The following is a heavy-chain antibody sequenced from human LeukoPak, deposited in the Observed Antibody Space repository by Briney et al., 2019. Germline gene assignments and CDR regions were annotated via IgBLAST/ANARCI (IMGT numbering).Heavy chain of an antibody. CDR3: ASGGCSSTSCSKTNWFDP. Sequence: SETLSLTCTVSGGSISSYYWSWIRQPAGKGLEWIGRIYTSGSTNYNPSLKSRVTMSVDTSKNQFSLKLSSVTAADTAVYYCASGGCSSTSCSKTNWFDPWGQGTLVTVSS. V-gene: IGHV4-4*07. D-gene: IGHD2-2*01. CDR1: GGSISSYY. J-gene: IGHJ5*02. CDR2: IYTSGST.